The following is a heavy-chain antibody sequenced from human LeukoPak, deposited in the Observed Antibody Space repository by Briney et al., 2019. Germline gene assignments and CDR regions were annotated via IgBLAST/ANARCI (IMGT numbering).Heavy chain of an antibody. CDR2: IYHTGST. V-gene: IGHV4-59*08. CDR1: GVPIRTYY. Sequence: SETLSLTCSVSGVPIRTYYWTWFRQPPGEGLEWIGYIYHTGSTNYNPSLKSRVTLSIDTSRSQFSLRLTSVTAADTAVYYCANYDGAPRSWGQGTLVTVSS. D-gene: IGHD3-16*01. CDR3: ANYDGAPRS. J-gene: IGHJ4*02.